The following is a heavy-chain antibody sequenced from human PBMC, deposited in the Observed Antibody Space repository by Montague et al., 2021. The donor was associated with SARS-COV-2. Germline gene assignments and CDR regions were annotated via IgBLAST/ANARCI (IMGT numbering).Heavy chain of an antibody. CDR2: ISSSSSYI. V-gene: IGHV3-21*01. CDR3: ARAYSGSYYPNFDY. Sequence: PLRLSCAASGFTFSSYSMNWVRQAPGKGLEWVSSISSSSSYIYYADSVKGRFTISRDNAKNSLYLQMNSLRAEDTAVYYCARAYSGSYYPNFDYWGQGTLVTVSS. D-gene: IGHD1-26*01. CDR1: GFTFSSYS. J-gene: IGHJ4*02.